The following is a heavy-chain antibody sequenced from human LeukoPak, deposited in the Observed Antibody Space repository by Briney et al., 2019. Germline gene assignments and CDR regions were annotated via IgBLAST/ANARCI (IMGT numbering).Heavy chain of an antibody. J-gene: IGHJ3*02. CDR2: IIPIFGTA. CDR3: ARELAAACVDAFDI. CDR1: GGTFSSYA. Sequence: SVKVSCKASGGTFSSYAISWVRQAPGQGLEWMGGIIPIFGTANYAQKFQGRVTITADKSTSTAYMELSSLISEDTAVYYCARELAAACVDAFDIWGQGTMVTVSS. V-gene: IGHV1-69*06. D-gene: IGHD6-13*01.